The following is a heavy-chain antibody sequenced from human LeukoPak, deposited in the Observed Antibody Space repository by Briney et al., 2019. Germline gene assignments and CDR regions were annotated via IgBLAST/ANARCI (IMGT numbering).Heavy chain of an antibody. Sequence: GSLRLSCAASGFTVSSNYMSWIRQPPGKGLEWIGEINHSGSTNYNPSLKSRVTISVDTSKNQFSLKLSSVTAADTAVYYCARGPGGYWGQGTLVTVSS. V-gene: IGHV4-34*01. CDR1: GFTVSSNY. J-gene: IGHJ4*02. CDR2: INHSGST. D-gene: IGHD3-10*01. CDR3: ARGPGGY.